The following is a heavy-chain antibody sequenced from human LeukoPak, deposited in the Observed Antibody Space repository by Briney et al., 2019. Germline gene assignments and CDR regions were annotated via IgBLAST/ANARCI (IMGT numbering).Heavy chain of an antibody. J-gene: IGHJ4*02. CDR3: ARVPYYDYVWGSYRYTPFDY. V-gene: IGHV4-38-2*02. D-gene: IGHD3-16*02. Sequence: SGTLSLTCTVSGYSISSGYYWGWIRQPPGKGLEWIGNIYHNGSTYYNPPLKSRVTISVDTSKNQFSLKLSSVTAADTAVYYCARVPYYDYVWGSYRYTPFDYWGQGTLVTVSS. CDR1: GYSISSGYY. CDR2: IYHNGST.